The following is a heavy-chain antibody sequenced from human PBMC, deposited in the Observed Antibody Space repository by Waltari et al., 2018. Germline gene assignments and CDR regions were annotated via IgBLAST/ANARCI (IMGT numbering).Heavy chain of an antibody. J-gene: IGHJ4*02. V-gene: IGHV3-21*01. Sequence: EVQLVESGGGLVKPGGYLRLSCAASGFTFSSYSMNWVRQAPGKGLEWVSSISSSSSYIYYADSVKGRFTISRDNAKNSLYLQMNSLRAEDTAVYYCARDMVVTPLVDYWGQGTLVTVSS. CDR1: GFTFSSYS. CDR2: ISSSSSYI. CDR3: ARDMVVTPLVDY. D-gene: IGHD2-21*02.